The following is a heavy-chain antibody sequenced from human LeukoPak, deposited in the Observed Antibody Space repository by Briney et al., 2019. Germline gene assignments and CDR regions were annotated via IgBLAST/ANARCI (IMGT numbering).Heavy chain of an antibody. CDR1: GYTFTSYY. V-gene: IGHV1-46*01. Sequence: ASVKVSCKASGYTFTSYYMHWVRQAPGQGLEWMGIINPSGGSTSYAQKFQGRVTMTRDTSTSTVYMELSSLRSEDTAVYYCARGGLYCSSTSCYGSQQGWFDPWGQGTLVTVSS. J-gene: IGHJ5*02. D-gene: IGHD2-2*01. CDR2: INPSGGST. CDR3: ARGGLYCSSTSCYGSQQGWFDP.